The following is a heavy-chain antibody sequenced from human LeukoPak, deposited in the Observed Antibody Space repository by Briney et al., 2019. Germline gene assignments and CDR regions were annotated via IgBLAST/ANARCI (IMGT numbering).Heavy chain of an antibody. CDR3: TTLRIDP. V-gene: IGHV3-15*01. CDR2: IKSKTDGRTT. CDR1: GGTFSNGG. Sequence: LRLSCAADGGTFSNGGRGWVREAAGKGMEWVGRIKSKTDGRTTDYAAPVKGRFTISRDDSKNTLYLQMNSLNTEDTAVYYCTTLRIDPWGQGTLVTVSS. J-gene: IGHJ5*02.